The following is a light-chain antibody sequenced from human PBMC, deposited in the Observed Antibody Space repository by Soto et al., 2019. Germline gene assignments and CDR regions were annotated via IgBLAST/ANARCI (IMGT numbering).Light chain of an antibody. V-gene: IGKV1-5*03. Sequence: DIQMTQSPSTLSASVGDRVTITCRASQSISSWLAWYQQKPGKAPKLLIYKASSLESGVPSRFSGSGSGTEFTLTISRLQPDDFAYYYCQQYNSYWTFGQGTKVEIK. CDR3: QQYNSYWT. CDR2: KAS. J-gene: IGKJ1*01. CDR1: QSISSW.